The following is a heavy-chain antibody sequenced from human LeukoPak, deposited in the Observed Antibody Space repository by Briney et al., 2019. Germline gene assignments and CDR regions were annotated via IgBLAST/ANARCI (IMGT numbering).Heavy chain of an antibody. V-gene: IGHV4-30-2*02. CDR2: IYHSGST. J-gene: IGHJ4*02. CDR3: ATRDGYNYYFDY. CDR1: GGSISSGGYS. Sequence: SETLSLTCAVSGGSISSGGYSWSWIRQPPGKGLEWIGYIYHSGSTYYNPSLKSRVTISVDTSKNQFSLKLSSVTAADTAVYYCATRDGYNYYFDYWGQGTLVTVSS. D-gene: IGHD5-24*01.